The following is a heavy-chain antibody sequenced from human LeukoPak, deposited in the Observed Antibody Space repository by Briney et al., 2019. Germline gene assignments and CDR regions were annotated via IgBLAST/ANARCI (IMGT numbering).Heavy chain of an antibody. J-gene: IGHJ4*02. CDR1: GGSFSGYY. D-gene: IGHD4-11*01. CDR3: ASGKYSNIDY. CDR2: INHSGST. V-gene: IGHV4-34*01. Sequence: PSETLSLTCAVYGGSFSGYYWSWIRQPPGKGLEWIGEINHSGSTNYNPSLKSRVTISVDTSKNQFSLKLSSVTAADTAVYYCASGKYSNIDYWGQGTLVTVSS.